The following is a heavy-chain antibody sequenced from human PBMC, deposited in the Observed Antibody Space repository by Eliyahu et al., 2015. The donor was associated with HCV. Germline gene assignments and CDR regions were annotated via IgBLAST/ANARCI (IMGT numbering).Heavy chain of an antibody. D-gene: IGHD3-22*01. Sequence: IPILGIANYAQKFQGRVTITADKSTSTAYMELSSLRSEDTAVYYCARDPYYYDSSGYLGLGFDYWGQGTLVTVSS. CDR3: ARDPYYYDSSGYLGLGFDY. J-gene: IGHJ4*02. V-gene: IGHV1-69*04. CDR2: IPILGIA.